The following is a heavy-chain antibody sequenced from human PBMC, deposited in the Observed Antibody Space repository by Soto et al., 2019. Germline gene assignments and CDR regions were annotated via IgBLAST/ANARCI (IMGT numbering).Heavy chain of an antibody. Sequence: QITLNESGPTVVKPAETLTLTCTFSGFSLTTSGVGVGWIRQSPGKAPEWLALIYWDDDKRYSASLKSRLTIHKETSKNQVVLTMASVDPADTATYYCAHRILRTVFGLVTTTAIYFDFWGQGTPVVVSS. J-gene: IGHJ4*02. D-gene: IGHD3-3*01. CDR1: GFSLTTSGVG. CDR2: IYWDDDK. V-gene: IGHV2-5*02. CDR3: AHRILRTVFGLVTTTAIYFDF.